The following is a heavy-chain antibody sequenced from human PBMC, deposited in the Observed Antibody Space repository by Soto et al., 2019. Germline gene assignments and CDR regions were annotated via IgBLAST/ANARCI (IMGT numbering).Heavy chain of an antibody. J-gene: IGHJ4*02. CDR1: GYSFSNYW. CDR2: IFPADSDT. D-gene: IGHD2-15*01. CDR3: ARSVVVQTTMNYFDY. Sequence: PGESLKISCKGSGYSFSNYWIAWVRQMPGKGLEWMGIIFPADSDTKYSPSFQGQVTISAEKSTSTAYLQWISLKASDTDMYYCARSVVVQTTMNYFDYWGQGSMVTVYS. V-gene: IGHV5-51*01.